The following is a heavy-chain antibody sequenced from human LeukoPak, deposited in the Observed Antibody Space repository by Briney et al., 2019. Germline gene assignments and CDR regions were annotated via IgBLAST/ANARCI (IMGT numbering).Heavy chain of an antibody. J-gene: IGHJ4*02. V-gene: IGHV3-23*01. CDR3: ANGIPYYGSGFPFDY. CDR1: GFTFSSYA. CDR2: ISGSGGST. Sequence: PGGSLRLSCAASGFTFSSYAMSWVRQARGEGLEWVSAISGSGGSTYYADSVKGRFTISRDNSKNTLYLQVNSLRAEDTAVYYCANGIPYYGSGFPFDYWGQGTLVTVSS. D-gene: IGHD3-10*01.